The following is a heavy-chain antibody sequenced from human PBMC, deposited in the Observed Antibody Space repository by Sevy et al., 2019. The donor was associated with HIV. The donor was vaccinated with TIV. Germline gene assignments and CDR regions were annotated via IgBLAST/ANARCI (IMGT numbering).Heavy chain of an antibody. Sequence: SETLSLTCAVYGGSFSGYYWSWIRQPPGKGLEWIGEINHSGSTNYNPSLKSRVTISVDTSKKQFSLKLNSVTAADTAVYYCARPRVDTAMVFDYCGQGTLVTVPS. CDR3: ARPRVDTAMVFDY. CDR1: GGSFSGYY. D-gene: IGHD5-18*01. V-gene: IGHV4-34*01. J-gene: IGHJ4*02. CDR2: INHSGST.